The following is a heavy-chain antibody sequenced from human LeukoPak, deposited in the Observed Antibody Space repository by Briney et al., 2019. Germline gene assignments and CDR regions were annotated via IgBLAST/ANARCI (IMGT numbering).Heavy chain of an antibody. J-gene: IGHJ3*02. Sequence: SETLSLTCAVYGGSFSGYYWSWIRQPPGKGLEWMGEFNHSGSTNYNPSLKSRVTISVDTSKNQFSLKLSSVTAADTAVYYCAREAELDYYDSSGYYNAFDIWGQGTMVTVSS. CDR1: GGSFSGYY. V-gene: IGHV4-34*01. D-gene: IGHD3-22*01. CDR2: FNHSGST. CDR3: AREAELDYYDSSGYYNAFDI.